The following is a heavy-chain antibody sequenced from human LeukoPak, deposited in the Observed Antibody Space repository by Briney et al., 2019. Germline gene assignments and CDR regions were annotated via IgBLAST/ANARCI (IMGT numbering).Heavy chain of an antibody. V-gene: IGHV1-69*04. CDR3: ARTVGSGSYYRDY. J-gene: IGHJ4*02. Sequence: GASVKVSCKASGGTFSNYAISWVRQAPGQGLEWMGRIIPILGIANYAQKFQGRVTITADKSTSTAYMELSSLRSEDTAVYYCARTVGSGSYYRDYWGQGTLVTVSS. D-gene: IGHD3-10*01. CDR2: IIPILGIA. CDR1: GGTFSNYA.